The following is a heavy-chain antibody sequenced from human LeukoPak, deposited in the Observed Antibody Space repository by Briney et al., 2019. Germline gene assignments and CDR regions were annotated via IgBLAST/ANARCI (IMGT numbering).Heavy chain of an antibody. CDR1: GGSISSSSYY. J-gene: IGHJ4*02. CDR3: ARTYGWWPPFDY. Sequence: PSETLSLTCTVSGGSISSSSYYWGWIRQPPGKGLEWIGSIYYSWSTYYNPSLKSRVTISVDTSKNQFSLKLSSVTAADTAVYYCARTYGWWPPFDYWGQGTLVTVSS. V-gene: IGHV4-39*07. D-gene: IGHD2-8*02. CDR2: IYYSWST.